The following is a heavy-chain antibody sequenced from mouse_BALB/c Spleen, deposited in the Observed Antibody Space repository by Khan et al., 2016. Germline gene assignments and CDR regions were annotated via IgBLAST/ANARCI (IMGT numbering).Heavy chain of an antibody. Sequence: EVELVESGGGLVQPGGSLRLSCATSGFTFTDYYMSWVRQPPGKALEWLGFIRNKANGYTTEYSASVKGRFTISRDNSQSILYLQMNTLRAAASATYYCARGGGPSGYALDYWGQGTSVTVSS. D-gene: IGHD3-1*01. CDR1: GFTFTDYY. CDR2: IRNKANGYTT. CDR3: ARGGGPSGYALDY. V-gene: IGHV7-3*02. J-gene: IGHJ4*01.